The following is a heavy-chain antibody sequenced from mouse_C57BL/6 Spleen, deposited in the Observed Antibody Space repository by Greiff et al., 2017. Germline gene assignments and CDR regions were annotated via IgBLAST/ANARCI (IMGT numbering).Heavy chain of an antibody. CDR1: GFTFSSYA. Sequence: EVQVVESGGGLVKPGGSLKLSCAASGFTFSSYAMSWVRQTPEKRLEWVATISDGGSYTYYPDNVKGRFTISRDNAKHNLYLQMSHLKSEDTAMYYFARSTAQGFGYRGQGPTLTVAS. CDR3: ARSTAQGFGY. V-gene: IGHV5-4*01. J-gene: IGHJ2*01. D-gene: IGHD3-2*02. CDR2: ISDGGSYT.